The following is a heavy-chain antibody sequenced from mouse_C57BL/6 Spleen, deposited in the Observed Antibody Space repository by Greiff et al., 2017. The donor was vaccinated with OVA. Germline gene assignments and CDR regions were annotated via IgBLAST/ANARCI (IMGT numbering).Heavy chain of an antibody. Sequence: VKLVESGPGLVQPSQSLSITCTVSGFSLTSYGVHWVRQSPGKGLEWLGVIWSGGSTDYNAAFISRLSISKDNSKSQVFFKMNSLQADDTAIYYCARKGYGSSYGAMDYWGQGTSVTVSS. J-gene: IGHJ4*01. D-gene: IGHD1-1*01. CDR1: GFSLTSYG. V-gene: IGHV2-2*01. CDR3: ARKGYGSSYGAMDY. CDR2: IWSGGST.